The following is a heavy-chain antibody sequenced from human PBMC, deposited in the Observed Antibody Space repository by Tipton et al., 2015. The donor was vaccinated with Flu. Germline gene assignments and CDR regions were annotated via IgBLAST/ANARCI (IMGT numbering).Heavy chain of an antibody. D-gene: IGHD3-22*01. Sequence: SLRLSCATSGFTFSNNWMHWVRQVPGTGPVWVSRLNSDGTSRSYADSVKGRFTISRDNAKNTLYLQMDSLRAEDTAVYYCVSSGYYSLDAYDIWGQGTMVTVSS. J-gene: IGHJ3*02. V-gene: IGHV3-74*01. CDR2: LNSDGTSR. CDR1: GFTFSNNW. CDR3: VSSGYYSLDAYDI.